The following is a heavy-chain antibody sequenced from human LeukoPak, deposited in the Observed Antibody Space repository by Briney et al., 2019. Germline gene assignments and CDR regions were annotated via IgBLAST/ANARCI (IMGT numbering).Heavy chain of an antibody. V-gene: IGHV4-34*01. D-gene: IGHD1-26*01. CDR2: INHSGIT. J-gene: IGHJ4*02. CDR1: GGSFSGYY. CDR3: AKNMSGSYGEGTYYYFDY. Sequence: PSETLSLTCAVYGGSFSGYYWNWIRRPPGKGLEWIGEINHSGITNYNPSLKSRVTMSVDTSKNQFSLKLSSVTAADTAVYYCAKNMSGSYGEGTYYYFDYWGQGTLVTVSS.